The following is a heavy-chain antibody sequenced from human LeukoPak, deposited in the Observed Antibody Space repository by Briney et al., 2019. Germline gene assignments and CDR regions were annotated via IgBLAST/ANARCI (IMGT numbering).Heavy chain of an antibody. CDR3: ALTTVSEGFDY. J-gene: IGHJ4*02. Sequence: GGSLRLSYAASGFTFSTYSMNWVRQAPGKGLEWVSSISSSSTYIYYADSVKGRFSISRDNAKNSLYLQMNSLRAEDTAVYYCALTTVSEGFDYWGQGTLVTVSS. D-gene: IGHD4-17*01. V-gene: IGHV3-21*01. CDR2: ISSSSTYI. CDR1: GFTFSTYS.